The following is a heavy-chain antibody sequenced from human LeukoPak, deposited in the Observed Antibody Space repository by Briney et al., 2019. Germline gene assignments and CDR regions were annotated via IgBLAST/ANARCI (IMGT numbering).Heavy chain of an antibody. D-gene: IGHD3-9*01. CDR1: GGSFSGYY. CDR2: INHSGST. CDR3: ASSTYYDILTGYRVNYFDY. Sequence: SETLSLTCAVYGGSFSGYYWSWIRQPPGKGLKWIGEINHSGSTNYNPSLKSRVTISVDTSKNQFSLKLSSVTAADTAVYYCASSTYYDILTGYRVNYFDYWGQGTLVTVSS. J-gene: IGHJ4*02. V-gene: IGHV4-34*01.